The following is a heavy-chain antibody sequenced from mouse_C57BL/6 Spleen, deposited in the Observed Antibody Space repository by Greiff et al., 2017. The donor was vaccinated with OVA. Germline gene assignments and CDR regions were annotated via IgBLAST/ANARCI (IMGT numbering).Heavy chain of an antibody. CDR2: IRNKANGYTT. CDR1: GFTFTDYY. V-gene: IGHV7-3*01. D-gene: IGHD2-4*01. Sequence: RVESGGGLVQPGGSLSLSCAASGFTFTDYYMSWVRQPPGKALEWLGFIRNKANGYTTEYSASVKGRFTISRDNSQSILYLQMNALRAEDSATYYCARYADFYWYFDVWGTGTTVTVSS. CDR3: ARYADFYWYFDV. J-gene: IGHJ1*03.